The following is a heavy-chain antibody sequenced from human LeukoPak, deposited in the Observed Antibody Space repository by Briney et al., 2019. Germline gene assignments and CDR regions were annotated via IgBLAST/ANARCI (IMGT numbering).Heavy chain of an antibody. J-gene: IGHJ4*02. CDR3: ATLITGTIYYFDY. D-gene: IGHD1-20*01. Sequence: ASVKVSCKASGYTFTGYYMHWVRQAPGQGLEWMGRINPNSGGTNYAQKFQGRVTMTRDTSISTAYMELSRLRSDDTAVYYCATLITGTIYYFDYWGQGTLVTVSS. V-gene: IGHV1-2*06. CDR1: GYTFTGYY. CDR2: INPNSGGT.